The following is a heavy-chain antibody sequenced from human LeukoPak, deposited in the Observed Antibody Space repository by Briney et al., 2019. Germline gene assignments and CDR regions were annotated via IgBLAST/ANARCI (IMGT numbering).Heavy chain of an antibody. V-gene: IGHV1-2*02. CDR2: INPNSGGT. CDR1: GYTFTGHY. J-gene: IGHJ4*02. Sequence: GASVKVSCKASGYTFTGHYMHWVRQAPGQGLEWMGWINPNSGGTNYAQKFQGRVTMTRDTSISTAYMELSRLRSDDTAVYYCARPYYYDSSGYSYWGQGTLVTVSS. D-gene: IGHD3-22*01. CDR3: ARPYYYDSSGYSY.